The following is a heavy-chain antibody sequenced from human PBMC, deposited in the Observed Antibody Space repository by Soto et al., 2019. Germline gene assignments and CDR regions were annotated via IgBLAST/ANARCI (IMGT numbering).Heavy chain of an antibody. V-gene: IGHV1-18*01. J-gene: IGHJ4*02. Sequence: ASVKVSCKASGYTFTSYGISWVRQAPGQGLEWMGWINAYNGNTKYAQKHQGRVTMTTDTSTSTAYMELRSLRSDDTAVYYCARDQAMAQFDYWGQGTLVTVSS. CDR1: GYTFTSYG. CDR3: ARDQAMAQFDY. D-gene: IGHD5-18*01. CDR2: INAYNGNT.